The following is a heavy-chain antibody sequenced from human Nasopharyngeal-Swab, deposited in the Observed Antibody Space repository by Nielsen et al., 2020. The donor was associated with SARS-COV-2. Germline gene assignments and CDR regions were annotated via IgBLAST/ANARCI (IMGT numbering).Heavy chain of an antibody. CDR3: AKSRYCSSTLCYSYFYYYYMDV. J-gene: IGHJ6*03. CDR2: ISYDGSNK. D-gene: IGHD2-2*01. V-gene: IGHV3-30*18. Sequence: WIRQPPGKGLEWVAVISYDGSNKYYADSLKGRCTISRDNSKNTLYLQMNSLRAEDTAVYYCAKSRYCSSTLCYSYFYYYYMDVWGKGTTVTVSS.